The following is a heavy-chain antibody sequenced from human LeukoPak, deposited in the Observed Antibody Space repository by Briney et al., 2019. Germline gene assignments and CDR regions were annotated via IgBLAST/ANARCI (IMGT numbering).Heavy chain of an antibody. V-gene: IGHV4-59*01. CDR3: ARRGKAVAGYDY. Sequence: NSSETLSLTCTVSGGSISSYYWSWIRQPPGKGLEWIGYIYYSGSTNYNPSLKSRVTISVDTSKNQFSLKLSSVTAADTAVYYCARRGKAVAGYDYWGQGTLVTVSS. J-gene: IGHJ4*02. CDR2: IYYSGST. D-gene: IGHD6-19*01. CDR1: GGSISSYY.